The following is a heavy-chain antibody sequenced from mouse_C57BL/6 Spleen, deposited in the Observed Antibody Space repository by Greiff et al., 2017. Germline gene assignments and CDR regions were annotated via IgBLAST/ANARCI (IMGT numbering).Heavy chain of an antibody. D-gene: IGHD2-1*01. J-gene: IGHJ2*01. Sequence: QVQLQQSGPELVKPGASVKISCKASGYAFSSSWMNWVKQRPGKGLEWIGRIYPGDGDTNYNGKFKGKATLTADKSSSTAYMQLSSLTSEDAAVYFCARQEGNDFDYGGQGTTLTVSS. V-gene: IGHV1-82*01. CDR2: IYPGDGDT. CDR3: ARQEGNDFDY. CDR1: GYAFSSSW.